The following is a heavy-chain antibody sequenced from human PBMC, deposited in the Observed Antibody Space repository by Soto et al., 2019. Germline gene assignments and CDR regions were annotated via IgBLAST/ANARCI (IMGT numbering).Heavy chain of an antibody. CDR2: ISVYNGNT. CDR1: GYTFTNYG. Sequence: QVQLVQSGAEVKKPGASVKVSCKASGYTFTNYGISWVRQAPGQGLEWMGWISVYNGNTNSAQKLQGRVTMTTDTSASTAYMELRSLRSEDTAVYYCARDLSMVRGFYVMDVWGQGTTVTVSS. D-gene: IGHD3-10*01. J-gene: IGHJ6*02. V-gene: IGHV1-18*01. CDR3: ARDLSMVRGFYVMDV.